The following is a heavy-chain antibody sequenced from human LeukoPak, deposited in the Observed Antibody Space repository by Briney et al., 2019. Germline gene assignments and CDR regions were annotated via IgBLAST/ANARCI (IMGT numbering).Heavy chain of an antibody. Sequence: GGSLRLSCAASGFTFSDYYMSWIRQAPGKGLGWVSYISSSGSTIYYADSVKGRFTISRDNAKNSLYLQMNSLRAEDTAVYYCARDKDDYGSGNHWFDPWGQGTLVTVSS. CDR3: ARDKDDYGSGNHWFDP. CDR1: GFTFSDYY. J-gene: IGHJ5*02. D-gene: IGHD3-10*01. CDR2: ISSSGSTI. V-gene: IGHV3-11*01.